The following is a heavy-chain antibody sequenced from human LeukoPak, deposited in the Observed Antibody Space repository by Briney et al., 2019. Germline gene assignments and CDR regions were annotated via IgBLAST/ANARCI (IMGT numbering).Heavy chain of an antibody. D-gene: IGHD2-8*01. CDR1: GFIVSTNY. J-gene: IGHJ5*02. V-gene: IGHV3-66*01. Sequence: PGGSLRLSCAVSGFIVSTNYMSWVRQAPGKGLEWVSVIFSGGTTYYAGSVKGRFTISRDDSKNTLYLQMNSLRVEDTAVYYCARELTQLLMGNYFDPWGQGTLVTVAS. CDR2: IFSGGTT. CDR3: ARELTQLLMGNYFDP.